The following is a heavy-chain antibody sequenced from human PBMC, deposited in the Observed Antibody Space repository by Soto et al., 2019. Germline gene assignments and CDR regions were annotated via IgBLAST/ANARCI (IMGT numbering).Heavy chain of an antibody. J-gene: IGHJ2*01. Sequence: EVQLVESGGGLVQPGGSLRLSCAASGFTFSSYWMSWVRQAPGKGLEWVANIKQDGSEKYYVDSVKGRFTTSRDNAKNSMYLQMNSLRAEDTAVYYCARVDSSGWKNWYFELWGRGPLVTVSS. V-gene: IGHV3-7*03. CDR2: IKQDGSEK. D-gene: IGHD6-19*01. CDR3: ARVDSSGWKNWYFEL. CDR1: GFTFSSYW.